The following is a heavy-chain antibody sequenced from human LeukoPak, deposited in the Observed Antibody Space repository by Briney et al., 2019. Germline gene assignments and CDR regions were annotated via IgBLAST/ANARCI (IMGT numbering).Heavy chain of an antibody. CDR3: ASHSRVYCSSTSCYADHFDY. Sequence: ASVKVSCKASGGTFSSYAISWVRQAPGQGLEWMGRIIPIFGTANYAQKFQGRVTITTDESTSTAYMELSSLRSEDMAVYYCASHSRVYCSSTSCYADHFDYWGQGTLVTVSS. CDR2: IIPIFGTA. V-gene: IGHV1-69*05. J-gene: IGHJ4*02. CDR1: GGTFSSYA. D-gene: IGHD2-2*01.